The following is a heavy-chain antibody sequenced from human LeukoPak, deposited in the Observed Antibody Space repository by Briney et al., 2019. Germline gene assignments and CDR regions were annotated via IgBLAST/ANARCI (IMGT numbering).Heavy chain of an antibody. CDR1: GGSVSSGSYY. Sequence: PSETLSLTCTVSGGSVSSGSYYWSWIRQPPGKGLEWIGCIYYSGSTNYNPSLKSRVTISADTSKNQFSLELSSVTAADTAVYYCARDGDYWGQGTLVTVSS. J-gene: IGHJ4*02. CDR3: ARDGDY. V-gene: IGHV4-61*01. CDR2: IYYSGST.